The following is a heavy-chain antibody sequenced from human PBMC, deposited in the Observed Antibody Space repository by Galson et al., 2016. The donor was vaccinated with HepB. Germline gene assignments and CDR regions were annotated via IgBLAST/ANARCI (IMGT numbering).Heavy chain of an antibody. J-gene: IGHJ4*02. CDR1: GFTFSDYY. CDR3: ARDGDVPSDNYDSSGRGYFDY. D-gene: IGHD3-22*01. CDR2: ISSSGTTI. Sequence: SLRLSCVASGFTFSDYYMSWIRQAPGKGLEWVSYISSSGTTIYSADSVRGRFPVSRDNAKNSLYLQMNSLRTEDTAVYYCARDGDVPSDNYDSSGRGYFDYWGQGTLVTVSS. V-gene: IGHV3-11*04.